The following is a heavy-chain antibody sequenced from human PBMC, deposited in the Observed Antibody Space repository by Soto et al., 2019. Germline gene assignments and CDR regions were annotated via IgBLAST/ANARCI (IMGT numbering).Heavy chain of an antibody. V-gene: IGHV3-33*01. CDR3: AREEYYDSSGYYYRRWYYYGMDV. Sequence: GGSLRLSCAASGFTFSSYGMHWVRQAPGKGLEWVAVIWYDGSNKYYADSVKGRFTISGDNSKNTLYLQMNSLRAEDTAVYYCAREEYYDSSGYYYRRWYYYGMDVWGQGTTVTVSS. D-gene: IGHD3-22*01. CDR1: GFTFSSYG. CDR2: IWYDGSNK. J-gene: IGHJ6*02.